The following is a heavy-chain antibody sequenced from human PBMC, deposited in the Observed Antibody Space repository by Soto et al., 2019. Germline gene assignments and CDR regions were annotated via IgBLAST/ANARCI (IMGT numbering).Heavy chain of an antibody. CDR1: GFTLSSYA. CDR2: ISGSGGST. D-gene: IGHD6-13*01. Sequence: WRSLRFPCAASGFTLSSYAMSWVRQAPEKGLEWVSAISGSGGSTYYADSVKGRFTISRDNSKNPLHLKMSGMIAEDTAVYYCAKDSGVAAARRRCFDYWGQGALVTVSS. J-gene: IGHJ4*02. V-gene: IGHV3-23*01. CDR3: AKDSGVAAARRRCFDY.